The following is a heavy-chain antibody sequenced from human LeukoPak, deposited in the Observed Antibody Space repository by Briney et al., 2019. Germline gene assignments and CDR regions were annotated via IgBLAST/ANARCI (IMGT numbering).Heavy chain of an antibody. CDR1: GGSISSGSYY. D-gene: IGHD3-22*01. Sequence: SETLSLTCTVSGGSISSGSYYWSWIRQPAGKGLEWIGRIYTSGSTNYNPSLKSRVTISVDTSKNQFSLKLSSVTAADTAVYYCARTTDYYDSIEWFDPWGQGTLVTVPS. V-gene: IGHV4-61*02. CDR3: ARTTDYYDSIEWFDP. CDR2: IYTSGST. J-gene: IGHJ5*02.